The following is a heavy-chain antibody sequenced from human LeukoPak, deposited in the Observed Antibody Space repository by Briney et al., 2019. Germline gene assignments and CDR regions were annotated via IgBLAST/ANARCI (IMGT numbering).Heavy chain of an antibody. V-gene: IGHV1-8*01. CDR2: MNPNSGNT. CDR3: ARRKAHPRYYYMDV. CDR1: GYTFTSYD. Sequence: ASVKVSCKASGYTFTSYDINWVRQATGQGLEWMGWMNPNSGNTGYAQKFQGRVTMTRNTSISTAYMELSNLRSEDTAVYYCARRKAHPRYYYMDVWGKGTTVTISS. D-gene: IGHD6-6*01. J-gene: IGHJ6*03.